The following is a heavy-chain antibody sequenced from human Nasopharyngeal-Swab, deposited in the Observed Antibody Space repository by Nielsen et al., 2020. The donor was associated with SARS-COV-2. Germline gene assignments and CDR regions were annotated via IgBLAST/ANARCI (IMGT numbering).Heavy chain of an antibody. CDR1: GESFSGHY. Sequence: SETLSLTCAVYGESFSGHYWTWIRQPPGKGLEWIGEISHSGSTTYNSSLKSRLAMSVDTSKNQFSLKLNSVTAVDTAVYYCARITPSTHNLDYWGQGILVTVSS. V-gene: IGHV4-34*01. D-gene: IGHD5/OR15-5a*01. J-gene: IGHJ4*02. CDR2: ISHSGST. CDR3: ARITPSTHNLDY.